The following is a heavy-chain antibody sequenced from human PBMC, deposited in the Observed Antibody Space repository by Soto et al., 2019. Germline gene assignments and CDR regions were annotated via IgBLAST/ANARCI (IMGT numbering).Heavy chain of an antibody. Sequence: GGSLRLSCAASGFTFSSYGMHWVRQAPGKGLEWVAVIWYDGSNKYYADSVKGRFTISRDNSKNTLYLQMNSLRAEDTAVYYCARDRRDGYNQEWALDYWGQGTLVTVSS. V-gene: IGHV3-33*01. CDR1: GFTFSSYG. CDR2: IWYDGSNK. D-gene: IGHD3-3*01. CDR3: ARDRRDGYNQEWALDY. J-gene: IGHJ4*02.